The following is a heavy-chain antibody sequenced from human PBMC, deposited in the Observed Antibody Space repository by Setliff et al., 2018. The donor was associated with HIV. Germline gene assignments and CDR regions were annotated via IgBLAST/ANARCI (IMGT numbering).Heavy chain of an antibody. D-gene: IGHD3-22*01. Sequence: ASVKVSCKVSGYSLTDLAIHWVRQAPGKGLGWMGGFDPEDGETVYAQKLQGRVTMTEDASTDTAYMELSSLRSEDTAMYYCATIRAYYYDSSGQEYFQYWGHGTLVTVSS. CDR2: FDPEDGET. V-gene: IGHV1-24*01. CDR1: GYSLTDLA. CDR3: ATIRAYYYDSSGQEYFQY. J-gene: IGHJ1*01.